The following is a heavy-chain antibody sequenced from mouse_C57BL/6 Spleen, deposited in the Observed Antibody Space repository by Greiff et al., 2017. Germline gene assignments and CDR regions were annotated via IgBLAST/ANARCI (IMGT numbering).Heavy chain of an antibody. CDR2: ISSGSSTI. CDR3: ARLFYYDSNYGYFGV. V-gene: IGHV5-17*01. CDR1: GFTFSDYG. Sequence: EVQLVESGGGLVKPGGSLKLSCAASGFTFSDYGMHWVRQAPEKGLEWVAYISSGSSTIYYADTVKGRFTISRDNAKNTLFLQMSSLRSKDTAMYYCARLFYYDSNYGYFGVWGTGTTVTVSS. D-gene: IGHD1-1*01. J-gene: IGHJ1*03.